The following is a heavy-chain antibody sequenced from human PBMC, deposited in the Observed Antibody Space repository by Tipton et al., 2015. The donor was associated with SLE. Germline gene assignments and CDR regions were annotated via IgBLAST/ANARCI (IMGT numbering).Heavy chain of an antibody. CDR3: ARDYYETSGYAFDAFDV. D-gene: IGHD3-22*01. Sequence: QLVQSGAEVKKPGSSVKVSCKTSGGSFDFRNKPISWVRQAPGQGLEWMGWISTYNGRTHYAQNFEGRVTMTADTSTNTLYMELRSLRSDDTALYYCARDYYETSGYAFDAFDVWGQGTTVTVSS. V-gene: IGHV1-18*01. CDR1: GGSFDFRNKP. CDR2: ISTYNGRT. J-gene: IGHJ3*01.